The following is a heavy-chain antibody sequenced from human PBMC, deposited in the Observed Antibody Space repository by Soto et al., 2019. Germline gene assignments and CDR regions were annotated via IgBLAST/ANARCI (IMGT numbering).Heavy chain of an antibody. V-gene: IGHV3-23*01. J-gene: IGHJ5*02. D-gene: IGHD5-18*01. CDR3: AKVMVKNWFDP. Sequence: EVQLLESGGGLVQPGGSLRLSCAASGFTFSSYAMSWVRQVPGKGLEWVSAISGSGGSTYYADSVKGRFTISRDNSKNTPYLQMNSLRADDTAVYYCAKVMVKNWFDPWGQGTPVTVSS. CDR1: GFTFSSYA. CDR2: ISGSGGST.